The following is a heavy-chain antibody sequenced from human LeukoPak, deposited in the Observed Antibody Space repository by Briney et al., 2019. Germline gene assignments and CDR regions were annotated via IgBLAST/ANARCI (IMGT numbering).Heavy chain of an antibody. CDR3: ARTLSSGYPNYYYYMDV. CDR1: GGSISSYY. D-gene: IGHD3-22*01. V-gene: IGHV4-59*01. CDR2: IYYSGST. Sequence: PSETLSLTCTVSGGSISSYYWSWIRQPPRKGLEWIGYIYYSGSTNYTPSLKSRVTISVDTSNNQFSLKLSSVTAADTAVYYCARTLSSGYPNYYYYMDVWGKGTTVTVSS. J-gene: IGHJ6*03.